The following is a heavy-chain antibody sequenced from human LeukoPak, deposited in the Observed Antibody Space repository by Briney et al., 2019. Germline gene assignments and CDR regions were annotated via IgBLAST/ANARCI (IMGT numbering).Heavy chain of an antibody. D-gene: IGHD3-10*01. CDR2: IYYSGST. CDR1: GGSISSSSYY. CDR3: ARRRYYYGSGSYYKH. Sequence: SETLSLTCTVSGGSISSSSYYWGWIRQPPGKGLEWIGSIYYSGSTYYNPSLKSRVTISVDTSKNQFSLKLSSVTAADTAVYYCARRRYYYGSGSYYKHWGQGTLVTVSS. V-gene: IGHV4-39*07. J-gene: IGHJ4*02.